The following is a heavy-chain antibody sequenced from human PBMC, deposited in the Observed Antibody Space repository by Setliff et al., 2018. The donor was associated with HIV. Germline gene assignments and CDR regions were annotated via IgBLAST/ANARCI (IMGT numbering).Heavy chain of an antibody. J-gene: IGHJ6*04. CDR3: ARDPNYNFWSGYLMDV. D-gene: IGHD3-3*01. V-gene: IGHV1-24*01. Sequence: GASVKVSCKISGYTLTELSMHWVRQAPGKGLEWMGSFNPEDGKTIYAQKFQGRVTMTRDTSTSTVYMELSSLRSEDTAVYYCARDPNYNFWSGYLMDVWGKGTTVTVSS. CDR2: FNPEDGKT. CDR1: GYTLTELS.